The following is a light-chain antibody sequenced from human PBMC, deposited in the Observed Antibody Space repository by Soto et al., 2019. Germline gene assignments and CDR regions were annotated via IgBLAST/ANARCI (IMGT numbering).Light chain of an antibody. CDR1: QSVLYTSDSKNY. CDR2: WAS. CDR3: QQYRSTPRT. V-gene: IGKV4-1*01. J-gene: IGKJ4*01. Sequence: DIVMTQSPESLAVSLGERATFNCKSSQSVLYTSDSKNYLAWYQQKPGQPPKLLIYWASTRDSGVPDRFSGSGSGTDFTLTISSAQAADAAVYYCQQYRSTPRTFGGGTKVEIK.